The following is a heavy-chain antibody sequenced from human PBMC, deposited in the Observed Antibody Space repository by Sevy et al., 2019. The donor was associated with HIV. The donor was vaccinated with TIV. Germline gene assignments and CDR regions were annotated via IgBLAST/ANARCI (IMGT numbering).Heavy chain of an antibody. J-gene: IGHJ6*02. CDR2: INPNSGGT. D-gene: IGHD3-10*01. CDR1: GYTFTGYY. V-gene: IGHV1-2*02. Sequence: GASVKVSCKASGYTFTGYYMHWVRQAPGQGLEWMGWINPNSGGTNYAQKFQGRVTMTRDTSISTAYMELSRLRSDDTAVYYCARALGSGIVHYYGMDVWGQGTTVTVSS. CDR3: ARALGSGIVHYYGMDV.